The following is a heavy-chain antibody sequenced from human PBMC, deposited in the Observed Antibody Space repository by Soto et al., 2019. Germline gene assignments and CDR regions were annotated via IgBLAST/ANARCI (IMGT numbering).Heavy chain of an antibody. CDR3: AKGGPDCASTTCYLLAALDI. CDR1: GFTFSSYV. J-gene: IGHJ3*02. CDR2: ISHDGNNK. D-gene: IGHD2-2*01. V-gene: IGHV3-30*18. Sequence: GGSLRLSCAASGFTFSSYVTHWVRQAPGKGLEWVAVISHDGNNKYYADSVKGRFTISRDNSKNTLYLQMNSLRTEDTAVYYCAKGGPDCASTTCYLLAALDIWGQGTMVTVSS.